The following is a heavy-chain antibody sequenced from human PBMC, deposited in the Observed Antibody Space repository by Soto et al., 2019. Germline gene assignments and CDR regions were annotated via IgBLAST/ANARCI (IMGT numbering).Heavy chain of an antibody. CDR2: IYYSGST. D-gene: IGHD6-6*01. J-gene: IGHJ6*02. Sequence: PSETLSLTCTVSGGSISSYYWSWIRQPPGKGLEWIGYIYYSGSTNYNPALKSRVTISVDTSKNQFSLKLSSVTAADTAVYYCARASMGYGMDVWGQGTTVTVSS. CDR1: GGSISSYY. CDR3: ARASMGYGMDV. V-gene: IGHV4-59*01.